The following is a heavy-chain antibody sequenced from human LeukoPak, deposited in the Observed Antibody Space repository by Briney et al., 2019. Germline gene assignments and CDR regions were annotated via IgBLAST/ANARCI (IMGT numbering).Heavy chain of an antibody. Sequence: GGSLRLSCAASGFTFSSYSMNWVRQAPGKGLEWVSSISSSSRYIYYADSVKGRFTISRDNAKNSLYLQMNSLRAEDTAVYYCARDPWVVVVPAAIGKNWFDPWGQGTLVTVSS. CDR2: ISSSSRYI. CDR1: GFTFSSYS. J-gene: IGHJ5*02. V-gene: IGHV3-21*01. CDR3: ARDPWVVVVPAAIGKNWFDP. D-gene: IGHD2-2*01.